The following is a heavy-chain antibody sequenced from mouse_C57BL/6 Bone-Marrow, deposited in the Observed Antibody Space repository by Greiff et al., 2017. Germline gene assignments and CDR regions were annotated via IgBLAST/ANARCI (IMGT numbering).Heavy chain of an antibody. CDR1: GYTFTSYW. J-gene: IGHJ2*01. V-gene: IGHV1-5*01. CDR3: TRWALITTVVAYYFDY. D-gene: IGHD1-1*01. CDR2: IYPGNSDT. Sequence: VQLQQSGTVLARPGASVKMSCKTSGYTFTSYWMHWVKQRPGQGLEWIGAIYPGNSDTSYNQKFKGKAKLTAVTSASTAYMELSSLTNEDSAVYYCTRWALITTVVAYYFDYWGQGTTLTVSS.